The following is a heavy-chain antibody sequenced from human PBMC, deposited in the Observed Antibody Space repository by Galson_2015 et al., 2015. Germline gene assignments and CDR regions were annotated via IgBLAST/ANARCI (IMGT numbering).Heavy chain of an antibody. V-gene: IGHV3-30*12. CDR1: GFTFSSYG. Sequence: SLRLSCAASGFTFSSYGMHWVRQAPGKGLEWVTFIWYDGSKQYYADSVKGRFTISRDNAKNSLYLQMDSLRAEDTAVYYCARDRCCSVWGQGTTVTVSS. CDR3: ARDRCCSV. D-gene: IGHD2-15*01. CDR2: IWYDGSKQ. J-gene: IGHJ6*02.